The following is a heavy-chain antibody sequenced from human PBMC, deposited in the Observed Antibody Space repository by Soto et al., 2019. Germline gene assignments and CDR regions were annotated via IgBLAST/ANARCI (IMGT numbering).Heavy chain of an antibody. CDR1: GGSISSSSFY. Sequence: PSETLSLTCTVSGGSISSSSFYWAWIRQPPGKGLEWIGTIYYSGSTYYNPSLKSRLTMSVDTSKNQFSLKLSSVTAADTAVYYCARHFGVQYQRSHLWWFDPWGQGTLVTVSS. D-gene: IGHD2-2*01. V-gene: IGHV4-39*01. CDR3: ARHFGVQYQRSHLWWFDP. CDR2: IYYSGST. J-gene: IGHJ5*02.